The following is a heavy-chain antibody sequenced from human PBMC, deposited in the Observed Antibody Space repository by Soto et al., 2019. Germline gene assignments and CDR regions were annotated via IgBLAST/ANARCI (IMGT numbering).Heavy chain of an antibody. J-gene: IGHJ5*02. D-gene: IGHD6-19*01. CDR2: IIPIFGTA. V-gene: IGHV1-69*13. Sequence: VASVKASCKASGGTFSSYAISWVRQAPGQGLEWMGGIIPIFGTANYAQKFQGRVTITADESTSTAYMELSSLRSEDTAVYYCARDPRYSSGLGFDPWGQGTLVTVSS. CDR1: GGTFSSYA. CDR3: ARDPRYSSGLGFDP.